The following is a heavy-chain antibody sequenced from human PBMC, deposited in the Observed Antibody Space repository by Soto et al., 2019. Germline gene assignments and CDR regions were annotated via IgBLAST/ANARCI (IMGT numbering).Heavy chain of an antibody. CDR3: ARVEYTYGHYFDY. J-gene: IGHJ4*02. V-gene: IGHV4-4*02. D-gene: IGHD3-10*01. CDR1: GGSISSSDW. Sequence: QVQLQESGPGLVKPSGTLSLTCAVSGGSISSSDWWSWVRQPPGKGLEWIGGIFHSGSTYYNMSLKSRVTISVDKSNNQFSLRLTSMTAADTAVYYCARVEYTYGHYFDYWGQGTLVTVSS. CDR2: IFHSGST.